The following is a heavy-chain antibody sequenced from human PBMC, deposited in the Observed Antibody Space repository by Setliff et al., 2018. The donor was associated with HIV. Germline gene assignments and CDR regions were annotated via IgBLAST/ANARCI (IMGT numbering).Heavy chain of an antibody. CDR1: GDSISSYS. V-gene: IGHV4-4*08. CDR3: ARQTWEYYDTLTGYYRSPKNFDS. J-gene: IGHJ4*02. D-gene: IGHD3-9*01. CDR2: VYASGET. Sequence: SETLSLTCTVSGDSISSYSWNWIRQPPGRGLEWIGYVYASGETSYNPSLKSRVTISLDTSKNQFFLKLSSVTAPDTAIYYCARQTWEYYDTLTGYYRSPKNFDSWGQGTLVTVSS.